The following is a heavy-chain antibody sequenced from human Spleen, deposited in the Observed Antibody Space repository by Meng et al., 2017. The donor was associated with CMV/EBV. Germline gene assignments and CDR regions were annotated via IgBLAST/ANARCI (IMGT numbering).Heavy chain of an antibody. V-gene: IGHV3-7*03. Sequence: GESLKISCVGSGFTFSSYWMSWVRQAPGKGLEWVANIKQDGSEKYYVDSVKGRFTISRDNAKNSLYLQMNSLRAEDTALYYCARGGYSYGHYYYHGMDVWGQGTTVTVSS. CDR3: ARGGYSYGHYYYHGMDV. D-gene: IGHD5-18*01. J-gene: IGHJ6*02. CDR2: IKQDGSEK. CDR1: GFTFSSYW.